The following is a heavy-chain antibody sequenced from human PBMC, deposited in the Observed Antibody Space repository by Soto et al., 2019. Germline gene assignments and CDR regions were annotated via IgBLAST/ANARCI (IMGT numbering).Heavy chain of an antibody. Sequence: QVQLVQSGAEVKKPGSSVKVSCKASGGTFSSYAISWVRQAPGQGLEWMGGIIPIFGTANYAQKFQGRVTITADESTSTADMELSSLRSEDTAVYYCAREGQYSSALVGFDPWGQGTLVTVSS. CDR3: AREGQYSSALVGFDP. CDR2: IIPIFGTA. D-gene: IGHD6-25*01. J-gene: IGHJ5*02. CDR1: GGTFSSYA. V-gene: IGHV1-69*01.